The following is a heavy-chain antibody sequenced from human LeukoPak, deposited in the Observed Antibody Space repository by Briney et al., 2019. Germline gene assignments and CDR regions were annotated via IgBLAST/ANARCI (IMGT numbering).Heavy chain of an antibody. D-gene: IGHD5-12*01. CDR1: GIPLRSSA. Sequence: GGPRKLSCAAPGIPLRSSAMHWVRQASGKGLEWVGRIRSKANSSATAYAASVKGRFTISRDDSKNTAYVKMNSLKTEDTAVYYWTPTGYSDYDVDHPFDYWGQGTLVTVSS. CDR3: TPTGYSDYDVDHPFDY. CDR2: IRSKANSSAT. V-gene: IGHV3-73*01. J-gene: IGHJ4*02.